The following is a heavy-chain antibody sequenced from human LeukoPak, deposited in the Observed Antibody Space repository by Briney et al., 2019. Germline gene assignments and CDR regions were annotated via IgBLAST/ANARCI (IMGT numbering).Heavy chain of an antibody. J-gene: IGHJ6*02. CDR1: GFTVSTNY. V-gene: IGHV3-53*01. D-gene: IGHD4-17*01. CDR3: ARDTVTTFRFRDYYYYGMDV. CDR2: IYSGGST. Sequence: PGGSLRLSCAASGFTVSTNYMNWVRQAPGKGLEWVSVIYSGGSTYYADSVKGRFTISRDNSKNTLYLQMNSLRAEDTAVYYCARDTVTTFRFRDYYYYGMDVWGQGTTVTVS.